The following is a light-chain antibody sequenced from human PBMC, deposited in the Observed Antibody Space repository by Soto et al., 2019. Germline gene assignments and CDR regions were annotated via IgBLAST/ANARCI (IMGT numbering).Light chain of an antibody. CDR1: QSISSY. CDR2: AAS. Sequence: DIQMTQSPSSLSASVGVRVTITCRASQSISSYLNWYQQKPGKAPNLLIYAASSLQSGVPSRFSGSGSGTDFTLTISSLQHEDFETYYCQQSYSTPRTLGQGTKVDIK. CDR3: QQSYSTPRT. J-gene: IGKJ1*01. V-gene: IGKV1-39*01.